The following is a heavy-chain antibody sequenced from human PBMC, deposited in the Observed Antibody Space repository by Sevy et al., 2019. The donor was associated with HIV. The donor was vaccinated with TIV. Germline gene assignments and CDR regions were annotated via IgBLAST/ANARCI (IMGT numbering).Heavy chain of an antibody. CDR1: GFTFSSYS. V-gene: IGHV3-48*02. CDR3: AREQWQLNAYYAFDI. D-gene: IGHD6-19*01. J-gene: IGHJ3*02. Sequence: GGSLRLSCAASGFTFSSYSMNWVRQAPGRGLEWISYISSSSSAIYYADSVKGRFTISRDNAKNSLYLQMNSLRDEDTAVYYCAREQWQLNAYYAFDIWGQGTMVTVSS. CDR2: ISSSSSAI.